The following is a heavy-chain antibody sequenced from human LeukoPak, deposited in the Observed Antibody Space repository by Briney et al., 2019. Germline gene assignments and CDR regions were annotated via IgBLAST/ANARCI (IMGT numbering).Heavy chain of an antibody. CDR1: GVAISSGY. V-gene: IGHV4-59*01. Sequence: SETLSLTCTVSGVAISSGYWSWIRPPPGKGLEWIGYIYYSGSTNYNPSLESRVSMSLGTSKTQISLNLRSVTAADTAVYYCARYVRNSGTFYLDYWGQGTLVTVSS. CDR3: ARYVRNSGTFYLDY. D-gene: IGHD1-26*01. J-gene: IGHJ4*02. CDR2: IYYSGST.